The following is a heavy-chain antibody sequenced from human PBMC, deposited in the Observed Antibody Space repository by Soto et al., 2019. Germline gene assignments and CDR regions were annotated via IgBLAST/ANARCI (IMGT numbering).Heavy chain of an antibody. CDR3: AREGSYSAYNFAHGIQLWSFDF. Sequence: SETLSLTCTVSGGSINTFYWSWVRQPAGKGLEWIGRIFSSGSTSFNPSLESRVAMSVDTSKNHFSLNLSSVTAADMAVYYCAREGSYSAYNFAHGIQLWSFDFWGQGALVTVAS. CDR1: GGSINTFY. J-gene: IGHJ4*02. D-gene: IGHD5-12*01. CDR2: IFSSGST. V-gene: IGHV4-4*07.